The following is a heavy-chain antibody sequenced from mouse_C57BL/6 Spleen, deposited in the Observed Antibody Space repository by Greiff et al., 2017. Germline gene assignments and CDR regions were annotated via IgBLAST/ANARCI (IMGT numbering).Heavy chain of an antibody. CDR1: GYTFTSYW. D-gene: IGHD2-4*01. CDR2: IHPSDSDT. Sequence: QVQLQQPGAELVKPGASVKVSCKASGYTFTSYWMHWVKQRPGQGLEWIGRIHPSDSDTNYNQKFKGKATLTVDKSSSTAYMQLSSLTSEYSAVYYCAIYDYDGAWFAYWGQGTLVTVSA. CDR3: AIYDYDGAWFAY. V-gene: IGHV1-74*01. J-gene: IGHJ3*01.